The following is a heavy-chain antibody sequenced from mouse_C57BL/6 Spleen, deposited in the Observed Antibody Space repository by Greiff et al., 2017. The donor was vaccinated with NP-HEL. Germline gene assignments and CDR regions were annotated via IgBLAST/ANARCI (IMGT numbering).Heavy chain of an antibody. CDR2: IYPSDSET. D-gene: IGHD2-14*01. Sequence: GKRQQPGEEWGRRGASVWLSCKASGYTFTSYWMDWVKQRPGQGLELLCNIYPSDSETHYNQKFKDKATLTVDKSSSTAYMQLSSLTSEDSAVYYCARRYDGFAYWGQGTLVTVSA. CDR3: ARRYDGFAY. V-gene: IGHV1-61*01. J-gene: IGHJ3*01. CDR1: GYTFTSYW.